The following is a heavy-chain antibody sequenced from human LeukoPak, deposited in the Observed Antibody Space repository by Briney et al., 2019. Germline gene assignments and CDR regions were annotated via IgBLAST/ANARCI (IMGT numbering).Heavy chain of an antibody. J-gene: IGHJ4*02. D-gene: IGHD3-9*01. V-gene: IGHV4-34*01. CDR3: ARGYDILTGYFHFDY. Sequence: SETLSLTCAVYGGSFSGYYWSWIRQPPGKGLEWIGEINHSGSTNYNPSLKSRVTMSVDTSKNQFSLKLSSVTAADTAVYYCARGYDILTGYFHFDYWGQGTLVTVSS. CDR1: GGSFSGYY. CDR2: INHSGST.